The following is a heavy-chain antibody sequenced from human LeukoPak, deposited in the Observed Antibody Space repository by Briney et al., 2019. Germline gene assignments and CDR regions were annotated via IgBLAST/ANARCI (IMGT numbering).Heavy chain of an antibody. CDR3: ASFGRYYAGSYFDY. D-gene: IGHD3-3*01. V-gene: IGHV4-38-2*02. Sequence: SETLSLTCTVSGYSISSGYYWGWIRQPPGKGLEWIGSIYHSGSTYYNPSLKSRVTISVDTSKNQFSLKLSSVTAADTAVYYCASFGRYYAGSYFDYWGQGTLVTVSS. CDR1: GYSISSGYY. J-gene: IGHJ4*02. CDR2: IYHSGST.